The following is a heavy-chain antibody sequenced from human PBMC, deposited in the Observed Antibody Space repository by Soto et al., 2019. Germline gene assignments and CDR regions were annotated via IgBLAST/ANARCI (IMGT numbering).Heavy chain of an antibody. CDR2: ITPVFGTA. D-gene: IGHD4-17*01. CDR1: ADTFNSYS. Sequence: QVQLVQSGAEVKKPGSSVKVSCKASADTFNSYSLSWLRQAPGQRLAWMGGITPVFGTADYAQSFEDRLTITADDSTSTVYMALSSLSSDDTAVYYCARSLEGTTVTNWFDPWGQGALVTVSS. CDR3: ARSLEGTTVTNWFDP. J-gene: IGHJ5*02. V-gene: IGHV1-69*01.